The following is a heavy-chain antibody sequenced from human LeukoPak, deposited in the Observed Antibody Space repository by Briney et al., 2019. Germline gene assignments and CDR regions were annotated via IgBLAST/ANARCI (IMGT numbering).Heavy chain of an antibody. CDR2: ISTGDGNT. CDR3: ATVSRQQLVVKGYFDY. Sequence: ASVKVSCKASGYTFTSYGISWVRQAPGQGLEWMGWISTGDGNTNYGQKFQGRVTMTTDTSTGTAYMELSSLRSEDTAVYYCATVSRQQLVVKGYFDYWGQGTLVTVSS. J-gene: IGHJ4*02. D-gene: IGHD6-13*01. V-gene: IGHV1-18*01. CDR1: GYTFTSYG.